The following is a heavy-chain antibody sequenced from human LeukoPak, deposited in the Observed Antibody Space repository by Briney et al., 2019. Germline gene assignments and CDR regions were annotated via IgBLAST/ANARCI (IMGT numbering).Heavy chain of an antibody. V-gene: IGHV4-59*01. CDR1: GGSISSYY. J-gene: IGHJ4*02. Sequence: SETLSLTCTVSGGSISSYYWSWIRQPPGKGLEWIGYIYYSGSTNYNPSLKSRVTISVDTSKNQFSLKLSSLTAADTAVYYCARVSKRGFDYWGQGTLVTVSS. CDR2: IYYSGST. CDR3: ARVSKRGFDY.